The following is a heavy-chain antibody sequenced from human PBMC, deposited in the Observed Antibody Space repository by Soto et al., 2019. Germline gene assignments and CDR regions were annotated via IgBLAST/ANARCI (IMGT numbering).Heavy chain of an antibody. D-gene: IGHD2-21*02. Sequence: EVQLVESGGGLVQPGGSLRLSCAVSGFTFGSYWMHWVRLIPGKGLEWVAYIKPDGSATYYVDSVKGRFTISRDNAKNSLYLQVNSLRVEDTSVYYCARAGYCGPGCYYYFDYWGQGTLVTVSS. J-gene: IGHJ4*02. V-gene: IGHV3-7*01. CDR3: ARAGYCGPGCYYYFDY. CDR1: GFTFGSYW. CDR2: IKPDGSAT.